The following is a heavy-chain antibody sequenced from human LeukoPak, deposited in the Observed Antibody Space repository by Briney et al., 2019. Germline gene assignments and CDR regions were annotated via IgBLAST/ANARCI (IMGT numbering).Heavy chain of an antibody. CDR2: MNPDTGNT. V-gene: IGHV1-8*03. CDR1: GYTFINYD. Sequence: ASVKVSCMASGYTFINYDINWVRQASGQGLEWMGWMNPDTGNTGYAHKFQGRVSFTWNTSISTAYMELSSLRSEDTAVYYCARPSNYYGSGSYYNPSYFDYWGQGTLVTVSS. CDR3: ARPSNYYGSGSYYNPSYFDY. D-gene: IGHD3-10*01. J-gene: IGHJ4*02.